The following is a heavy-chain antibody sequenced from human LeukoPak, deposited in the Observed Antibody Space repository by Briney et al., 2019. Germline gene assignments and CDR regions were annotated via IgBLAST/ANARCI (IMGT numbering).Heavy chain of an antibody. CDR1: GFTFSSYA. CDR3: AKDRNSGSYSFFDY. Sequence: GGSLRLSCAASGFTFSSYAMSWVRQAPRKGLEWVSAISASGGSTYYADSVKGRFTISRDNSKNTLYLQMNSLRAEDTAVYYCAKDRNSGSYSFFDYWGQGTLVTVSS. CDR2: ISASGGST. D-gene: IGHD1-26*01. J-gene: IGHJ4*02. V-gene: IGHV3-23*01.